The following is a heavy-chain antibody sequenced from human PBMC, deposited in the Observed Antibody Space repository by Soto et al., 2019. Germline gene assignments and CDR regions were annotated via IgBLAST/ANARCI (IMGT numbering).Heavy chain of an antibody. D-gene: IGHD3-3*02. Sequence: TLSLTCTVSGGSISSSSYYWGWIRQPPGKGLQWIGSIYYSGSTYYNPSLKSRVTISVDTSKNQFSLKLSSVTAADTAVYYCASPKIAFYNWFDSWGQGTLVTVSS. CDR1: GGSISSSSYY. J-gene: IGHJ5*01. CDR2: IYYSGST. CDR3: ASPKIAFYNWFDS. V-gene: IGHV4-39*01.